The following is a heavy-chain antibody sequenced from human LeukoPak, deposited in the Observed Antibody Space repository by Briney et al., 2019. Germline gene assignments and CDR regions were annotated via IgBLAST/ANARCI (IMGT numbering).Heavy chain of an antibody. CDR1: GWSFSGYY. CDR2: INHSGST. J-gene: IGHJ6*03. Sequence: PSETLSLTCAGYGWSFSGYYWSWIRQPPGKGLEWIGEINHSGSTNYNPSLKSRVTISVDTSRNQFSLKLSSVTAADTAVYYCARGRGKVRGVSYYYSMDVWGKGTTVTVSS. V-gene: IGHV4-34*01. D-gene: IGHD3-10*01. CDR3: ARGRGKVRGVSYYYSMDV.